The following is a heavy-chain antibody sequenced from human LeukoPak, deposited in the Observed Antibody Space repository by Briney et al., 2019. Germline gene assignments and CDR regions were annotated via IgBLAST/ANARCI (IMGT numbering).Heavy chain of an antibody. CDR2: TYYRSKWYN. V-gene: IGHV6-1*01. CDR3: AREALLMVYAIWDSRAPYFDY. J-gene: IGHJ4*02. CDR1: GDSVSSNSAA. Sequence: SQTLSLTCAISGDSVSSNSAAWNWIRQSPSRGLEWLGRTYYRSKWYNDYAVSVKSRITINPDTSKNQFSLQLNSVTPEDTAVYYCAREALLMVYAIWDSRAPYFDYWGQGTLVTVSS. D-gene: IGHD2-8*01.